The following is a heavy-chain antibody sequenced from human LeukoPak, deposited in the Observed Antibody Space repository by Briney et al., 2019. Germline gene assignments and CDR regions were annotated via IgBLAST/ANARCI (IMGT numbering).Heavy chain of an antibody. V-gene: IGHV1-18*01. J-gene: IGHJ4*02. CDR3: ARHVPHYDFWSGYYGSYFDY. Sequence: ASVKVSRKASGYTFTSYGISWVRQAPGQGLEWMGWISAYNGNTNYAQKLQGRVTMTTDTSTSTAYMELRSLRSDDTAVYYCARHVPHYDFWSGYYGSYFDYWGQGTLVTVSS. D-gene: IGHD3-3*01. CDR2: ISAYNGNT. CDR1: GYTFTSYG.